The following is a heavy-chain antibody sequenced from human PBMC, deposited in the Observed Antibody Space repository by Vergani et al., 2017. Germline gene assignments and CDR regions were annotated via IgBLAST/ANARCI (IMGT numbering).Heavy chain of an antibody. CDR2: IIPIFGTA. D-gene: IGHD1-26*01. Sequence: QVQLVQSGAEVKKPGSSVKVSCKASGGTFSSYAISWVRQAPGQGLEWMGGIIPIFGTANYAQKFQGGVTITADESTSTAYMELSSLRSEDTAVYYCARSNGRSYYGGDYYYYGMDVWGQGTTVTVSS. CDR3: ARSNGRSYYGGDYYYYGMDV. J-gene: IGHJ6*02. V-gene: IGHV1-69*12. CDR1: GGTFSSYA.